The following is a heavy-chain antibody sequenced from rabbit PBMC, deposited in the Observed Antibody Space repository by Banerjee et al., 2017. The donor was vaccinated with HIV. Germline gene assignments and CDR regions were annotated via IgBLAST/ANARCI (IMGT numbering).Heavy chain of an antibody. V-gene: IGHV1S43*01. D-gene: IGHD4-1*01. CDR2: IYASTNST. CDR1: GFSFSSSYW. J-gene: IGHJ4*01. Sequence: QEQVVESGGDLVKPEGSLTLTCTASGFSFSSSYWICWVRQAPGKGLELIACIYASTNSTWYASWVNGRFTISRSTSLNTVDLKMTSLTAADTATYFCVRHNSGLTLWGQGTLVTVS. CDR3: VRHNSGLTL.